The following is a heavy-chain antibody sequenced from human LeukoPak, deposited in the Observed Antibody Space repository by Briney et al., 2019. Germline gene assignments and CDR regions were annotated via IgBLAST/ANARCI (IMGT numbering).Heavy chain of an antibody. V-gene: IGHV3-48*04. CDR3: ARGIGLDY. CDR1: GFTFSSYG. J-gene: IGHJ4*02. Sequence: PGGSLRLSCAASGFTFSSYGMHWVRQAPGKGLEWVSYISGSGSMIYYGDSVKGRFTISRDNAKKSLYLQMNSLRAEDTAVYYCARGIGLDYWGQGTLVTVSS. CDR2: ISGSGSMI. D-gene: IGHD1-26*01.